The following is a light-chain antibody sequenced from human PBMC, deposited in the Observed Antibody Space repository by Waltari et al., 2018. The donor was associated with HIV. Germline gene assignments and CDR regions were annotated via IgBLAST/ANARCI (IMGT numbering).Light chain of an antibody. J-gene: IGLJ2*01. V-gene: IGLV3-10*01. CDR3: FSTDSTGDPV. CDR2: DDI. CDR1: DLPRKN. Sequence: SNELTQTPSVSVSPGQTARITCSGEDLPRKNAYWYQQKSGQAPVLVIDDDIKRPSGIPDRVAGSSSGTMATLTISGAQVEDEADYYCFSTDSTGDPVFGGGTQLTVL.